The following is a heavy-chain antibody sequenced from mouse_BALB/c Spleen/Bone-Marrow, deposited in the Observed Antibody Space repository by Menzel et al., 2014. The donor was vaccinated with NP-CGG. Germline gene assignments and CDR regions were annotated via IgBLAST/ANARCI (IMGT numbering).Heavy chain of an antibody. D-gene: IGHD2-14*01. Sequence: VQLQQSGAELVKPGASVKLSCKASGYTFTSYWMHWVKQTPGQGLEWIGAIDHSDDYTHYNQEFKGKVTLTVDTSSSTAYMQLSSLTSEDSAVYYCTNLGTYWGQGTLPTVSA. J-gene: IGHJ3*01. V-gene: IGHV1S127*01. CDR2: IDHSDDYT. CDR1: GYTFTSYW. CDR3: TNLGTY.